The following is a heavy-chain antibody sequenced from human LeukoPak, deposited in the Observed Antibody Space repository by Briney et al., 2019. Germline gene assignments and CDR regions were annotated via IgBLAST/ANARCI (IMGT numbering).Heavy chain of an antibody. Sequence: ASVKVSCKASGYTFTSYYMHWVRQAPGQGLEWTGIINPSGGSTSYAQKFQGRVTMTRDTSTSTVYMELSSLRSEDTAVYYCARERAAAGIYYYYGMDAWGKGTTVTVSS. V-gene: IGHV1-46*01. D-gene: IGHD6-13*01. J-gene: IGHJ6*04. CDR1: GYTFTSYY. CDR3: ARERAAAGIYYYYGMDA. CDR2: INPSGGST.